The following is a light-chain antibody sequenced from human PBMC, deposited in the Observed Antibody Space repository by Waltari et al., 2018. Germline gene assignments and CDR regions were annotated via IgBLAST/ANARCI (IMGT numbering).Light chain of an antibody. Sequence: EIVLTQSPGTLSLSPGERATLSCRASQSVSRTLAWYQQKPGQAPRLLIYGASTRATGSPDRFSGSGFGTDFSLTISRLEPEDFAVYYCQKYGTLPATFGQGTTVEIK. J-gene: IGKJ1*01. V-gene: IGKV3-20*01. CDR2: GAS. CDR3: QKYGTLPAT. CDR1: QSVSRT.